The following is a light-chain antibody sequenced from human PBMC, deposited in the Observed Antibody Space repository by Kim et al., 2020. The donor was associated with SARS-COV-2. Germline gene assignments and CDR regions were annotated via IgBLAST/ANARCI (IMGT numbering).Light chain of an antibody. J-gene: IGLJ2*01. V-gene: IGLV4-69*01. CDR1: SGHRGYA. Sequence: AGSPACTLGSGHRGYAIAWHQQLPQKGPRYLMKVNNDGSHTNGDGIPVRFSGSSSGSERYLVISSLQSEDEADYYCQTWGPGIRVFGGGTQLTVL. CDR3: QTWGPGIRV. CDR2: VNNDGSH.